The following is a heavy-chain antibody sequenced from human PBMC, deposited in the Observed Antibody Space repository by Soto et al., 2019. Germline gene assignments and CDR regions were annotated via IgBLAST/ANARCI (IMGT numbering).Heavy chain of an antibody. V-gene: IGHV1-69*01. CDR3: ARVSLRGHLLGNFDY. CDR1: GGTFNSYP. J-gene: IGHJ4*02. Sequence: QVQLVQSGAEVKKPGSSVKVSCKASGGTFNSYPISWVRQAPGQGLEWMGGIIPILGTANYAQKFQGRVTITADESTSTAYMELSSLRSEDTALYYCARVSLRGHLLGNFDYWGQGTLVTVSS. D-gene: IGHD3-10*01. CDR2: IIPILGTA.